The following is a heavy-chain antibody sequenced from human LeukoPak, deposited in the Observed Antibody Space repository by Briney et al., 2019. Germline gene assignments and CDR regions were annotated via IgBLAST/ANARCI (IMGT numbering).Heavy chain of an antibody. CDR2: ISGSGGST. CDR1: GFTFSSYA. CDR3: AKAHSSSSIDY. Sequence: GGSLRLSCAASGFTFSSYAMSWVRQAPGKGLEWDSAISGSGGSTYYADSVKGRFTISRDNSKNTLYLQMNRLRAEDTDVYYCAKAHSSSSIDYWGQGTLVTVSS. J-gene: IGHJ4*02. D-gene: IGHD6-13*01. V-gene: IGHV3-23*01.